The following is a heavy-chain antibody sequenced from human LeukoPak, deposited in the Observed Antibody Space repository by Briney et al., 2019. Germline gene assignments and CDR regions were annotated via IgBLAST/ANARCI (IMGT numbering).Heavy chain of an antibody. J-gene: IGHJ4*02. V-gene: IGHV4-38-2*02. Sequence: KASETLSLTCTVSGYSISSGYYWGWIRQPPGKGLEWIGSIYYSGSTYYNPSLKSRVTISVDTSKNQFSLKLSSVTAADTAVYYCARLLDDSSGSFDYWGQGTLVTVSS. CDR3: ARLLDDSSGSFDY. CDR2: IYYSGST. CDR1: GYSISSGYY. D-gene: IGHD3-22*01.